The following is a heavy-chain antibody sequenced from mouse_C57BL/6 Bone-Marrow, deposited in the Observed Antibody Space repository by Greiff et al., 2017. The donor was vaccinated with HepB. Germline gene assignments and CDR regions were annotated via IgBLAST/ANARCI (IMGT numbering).Heavy chain of an antibody. Sequence: EVQLVESEGGLVQPGSSMKLSCTASGFTFSDYYMAWVRQVPEKGLEWVANINYDGSSTYYLDSLKSRFIISRDNAKNILYLQMSSLKSEDTATYYCARDWDGPDYWGQGTTLTVSS. CDR2: INYDGSST. V-gene: IGHV5-16*01. J-gene: IGHJ2*01. CDR1: GFTFSDYY. D-gene: IGHD2-3*01. CDR3: ARDWDGPDY.